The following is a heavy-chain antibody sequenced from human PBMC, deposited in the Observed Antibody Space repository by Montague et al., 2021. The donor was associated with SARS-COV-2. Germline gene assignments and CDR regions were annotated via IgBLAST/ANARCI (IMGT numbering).Heavy chain of an antibody. Sequence: SETLSLTCTVSGGSISSSSYYWGWLRQPQGKGLEWIGSIYYSGSTYYNPSLKSRVTISVDTSKNQFSLKLSSVTAADTAVYYCARHGLAGITIFGVVTPRGDFDHWGQGTMVTVSS. CDR3: ARHGLAGITIFGVVTPRGDFDH. D-gene: IGHD3-3*01. V-gene: IGHV4-39*01. CDR2: IYYSGST. J-gene: IGHJ3*01. CDR1: GGSISSSSYY.